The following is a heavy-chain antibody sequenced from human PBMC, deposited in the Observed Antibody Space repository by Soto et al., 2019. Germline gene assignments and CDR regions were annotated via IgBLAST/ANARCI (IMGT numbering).Heavy chain of an antibody. Sequence: PGGSLRLSCAASGFTFSSYAMSWVRQAPGKGLEWVANIKQDGSEKYYVDSVKGRFTISRDNAKNSLYLQMNSLRAEDTAVYYCARAPITIFGVVDYWGQGTLVTVSS. D-gene: IGHD3-3*01. V-gene: IGHV3-7*01. J-gene: IGHJ4*02. CDR2: IKQDGSEK. CDR3: ARAPITIFGVVDY. CDR1: GFTFSSYA.